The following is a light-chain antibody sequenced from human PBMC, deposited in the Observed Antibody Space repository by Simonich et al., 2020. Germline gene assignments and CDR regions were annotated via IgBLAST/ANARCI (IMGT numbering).Light chain of an antibody. CDR3: QSADSSGTYKVV. J-gene: IGLJ2*01. Sequence: SYELTQPPSVSVSPGQTARITCSGDALPKQYAYWYQQKPGQAPVLVIYKDSERPSGIPGRFSGASSGTTVTLTISGVQAEDEADYYCQSADSSGTYKVVFGGGTKLTVL. V-gene: IGLV3-25*03. CDR2: KDS. CDR1: ALPKQY.